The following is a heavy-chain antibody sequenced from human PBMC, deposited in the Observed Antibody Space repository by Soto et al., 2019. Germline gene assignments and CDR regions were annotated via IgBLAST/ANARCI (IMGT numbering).Heavy chain of an antibody. D-gene: IGHD6-6*01. CDR3: ARTYSSPSPYNWFDP. J-gene: IGHJ5*02. CDR1: GGSISSYY. Sequence: PSETLSLTCTVSGGSISSYYWSWIRQPPGKGLEWIGYIYYSGSTNYNPSLKSRVTISVDTSKNQFSLQLSSVTAADTAVYYCARTYSSPSPYNWFDPWGQGTLVTVS. CDR2: IYYSGST. V-gene: IGHV4-59*08.